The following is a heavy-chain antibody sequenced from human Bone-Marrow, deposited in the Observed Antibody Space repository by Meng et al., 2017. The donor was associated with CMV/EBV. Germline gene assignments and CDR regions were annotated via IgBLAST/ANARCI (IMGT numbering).Heavy chain of an antibody. Sequence: GESLKISCAASGFTFSSYEMNWVRQAPGKGLEWVSYISSSGSTIYYADSVKGRFTISRDNAKNSLYLQMNSPRAEDTAVYYCARGRPQGFLEWLPSYGMDVWGQGTTVTVSS. D-gene: IGHD3-3*01. V-gene: IGHV3-48*03. J-gene: IGHJ6*02. CDR2: ISSSGSTI. CDR3: ARGRPQGFLEWLPSYGMDV. CDR1: GFTFSSYE.